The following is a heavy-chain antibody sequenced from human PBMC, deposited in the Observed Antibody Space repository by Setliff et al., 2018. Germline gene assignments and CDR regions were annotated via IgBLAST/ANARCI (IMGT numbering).Heavy chain of an antibody. CDR1: GFTFSNYR. V-gene: IGHV3-33*08. CDR3: ARTCSGGGCYAGLES. Sequence: GGSLRLSCAASGFTFSNYRMHWVRQAPGKGLEWVAVIWHDGGNKYHADSVKGRFTISRDNSKNTLYLQMNSLSAEDTAVYYCARTCSGGGCYAGLESWGQGTPVTVSS. CDR2: IWHDGGNK. D-gene: IGHD2-15*01. J-gene: IGHJ4*02.